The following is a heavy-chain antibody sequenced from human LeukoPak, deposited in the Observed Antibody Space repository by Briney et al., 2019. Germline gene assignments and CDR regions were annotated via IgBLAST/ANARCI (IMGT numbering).Heavy chain of an antibody. V-gene: IGHV3-20*04. J-gene: IGHJ6*02. Sequence: GGSLRLSCAASGFTFDDYGMSWVRQAPGKGLQWVSGINWNGGSTGFADSVKGRFTISRDNSKNTLYLQMNSLRAEDTAVYYCAREREAADPNYYGMDVWGQGTMVTVSS. CDR2: INWNGGST. D-gene: IGHD6-13*01. CDR3: AREREAADPNYYGMDV. CDR1: GFTFDDYG.